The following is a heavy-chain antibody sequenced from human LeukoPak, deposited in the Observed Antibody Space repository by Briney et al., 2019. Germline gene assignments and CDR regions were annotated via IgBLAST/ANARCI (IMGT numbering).Heavy chain of an antibody. CDR1: GGSFRGYY. V-gene: IGHV4-34*01. J-gene: IGHJ4*02. D-gene: IGHD2-2*01. CDR3: ASPYCSSTSCYWGY. CDR2: INHSGST. Sequence: SETLSLTCAVYGGSFRGYYWSWFRQPPGKGLEWIGEINHSGSTNYNPSLKSRVTISVDTSKNQFSLKLSSVTAADTAVYYCASPYCSSTSCYWGYWGQGTLVTVSS.